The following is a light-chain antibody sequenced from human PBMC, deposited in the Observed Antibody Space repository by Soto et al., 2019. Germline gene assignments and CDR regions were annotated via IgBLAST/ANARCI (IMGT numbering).Light chain of an antibody. Sequence: EIVLTQSPGTLSLSPGERATLSCRASQSVSSSFLAWYQQKPGQAPRLLIYRASTRATGIPDRFSGSGSGTDFTLTISRLEPGDFAVYYCQQYSSSPITFGQGTRLEIK. CDR3: QQYSSSPIT. J-gene: IGKJ5*01. V-gene: IGKV3-20*01. CDR1: QSVSSSF. CDR2: RAS.